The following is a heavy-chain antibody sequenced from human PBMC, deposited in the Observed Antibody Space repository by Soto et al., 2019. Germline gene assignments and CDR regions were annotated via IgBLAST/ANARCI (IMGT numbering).Heavy chain of an antibody. CDR1: GFTFSGSA. V-gene: IGHV3-73*01. Sequence: EVQLVESGGGLVQPGGSLKLSCAASGFTFSGSAMHWVRQASGKGLEWVGRIRSKANSYATAYAASVKGRFTISRDDSKNTAYLQMHSLKTEDTAVYYCIYPTDSTDYWGQGTLVTVSS. D-gene: IGHD2-21*02. CDR3: IYPTDSTDY. J-gene: IGHJ4*02. CDR2: IRSKANSYAT.